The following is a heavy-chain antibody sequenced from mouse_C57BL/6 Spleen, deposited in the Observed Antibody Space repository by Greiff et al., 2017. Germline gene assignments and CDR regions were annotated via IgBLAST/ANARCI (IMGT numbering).Heavy chain of an antibody. CDR1: GYSFNDYN. CDR3: ARSGVYGSSAWFSY. D-gene: IGHD1-1*01. CDR2: INPNYGTT. V-gene: IGHV1-39*01. J-gene: IGHJ3*01. Sequence: EVQLQQSGPELVKPGASVTISCKDSGYSFNDYNMNWVKQSNGKSLEWIGVINPNYGTTSYNQKFKGKAPVTVDQSSSTSYMQLNSLPSEDSAVYYCARSGVYGSSAWFSYWGQGTLVTVSA.